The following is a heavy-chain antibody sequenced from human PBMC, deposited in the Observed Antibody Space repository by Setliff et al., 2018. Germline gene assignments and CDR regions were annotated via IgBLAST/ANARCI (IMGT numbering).Heavy chain of an antibody. Sequence: PSETLSLTCTVSGASLSSGTYYWGWIRQPPGKGLEWIGRIYYRGDTYYNASLKSRLIITRDTSKNQISLKLTSVTAADTAVYYCGRGFSRIEGWGNWFDPWGQGILVTVSS. CDR1: GASLSSGTYY. J-gene: IGHJ5*02. CDR2: IYYRGDT. CDR3: GRGFSRIEGWGNWFDP. D-gene: IGHD2-15*01. V-gene: IGHV4-39*01.